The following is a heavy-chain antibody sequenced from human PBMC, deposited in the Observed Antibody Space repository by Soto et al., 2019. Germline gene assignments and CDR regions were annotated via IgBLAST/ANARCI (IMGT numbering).Heavy chain of an antibody. J-gene: IGHJ5*02. Sequence: SETLSLTCTVSGGSIGSYYWSWVRQPPGKGLEWIGYIYYSGSTTYNPSLKSRVSISVDTSKNHFSLKLSSVTAADTAVYYCARGGRGYSYGFRSNWFDPWGQGTLVTVSS. CDR3: ARGGRGYSYGFRSNWFDP. CDR2: IYYSGST. V-gene: IGHV4-59*12. CDR1: GGSIGSYY. D-gene: IGHD5-18*01.